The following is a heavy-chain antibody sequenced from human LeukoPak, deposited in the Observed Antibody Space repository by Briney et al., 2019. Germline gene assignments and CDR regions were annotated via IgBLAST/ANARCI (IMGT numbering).Heavy chain of an antibody. J-gene: IGHJ6*03. CDR2: IYHSGTT. Sequence: KPSETLSFTCTVSGYSISSGYYWVWIRQPPGKGLEWIGCIYHSGTTYYNPSLKSRITISVDTSKNQFSLKLSSVTAADTAMYYCARDQPYMDVWGKGTTVTVSS. CDR3: ARDQPYMDV. V-gene: IGHV4-38-2*02. CDR1: GYSISSGYY.